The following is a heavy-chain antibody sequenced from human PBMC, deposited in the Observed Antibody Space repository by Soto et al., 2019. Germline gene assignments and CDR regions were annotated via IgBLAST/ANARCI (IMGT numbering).Heavy chain of an antibody. D-gene: IGHD3-10*01. Sequence: QVQLVQSGAEVKKPGSSVKASCKASGGTFSSYAISWVRQAPGQGLEWMGGIIPIFGTANYAQKFQGRVTITADESTSTAYMELSSLRSEDTAVYYCARDRGLTMVRGGGGLRREIDYWGQGTLVTVSS. CDR3: ARDRGLTMVRGGGGLRREIDY. CDR2: IIPIFGTA. J-gene: IGHJ4*02. V-gene: IGHV1-69*01. CDR1: GGTFSSYA.